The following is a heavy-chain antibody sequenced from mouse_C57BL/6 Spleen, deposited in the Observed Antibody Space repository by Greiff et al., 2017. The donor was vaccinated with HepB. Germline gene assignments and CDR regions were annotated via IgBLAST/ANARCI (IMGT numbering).Heavy chain of an antibody. CDR2: INPGSGGT. D-gene: IGHD3-2*02. CDR3: ARSEDSSGYDYFDY. J-gene: IGHJ2*01. CDR1: GYAFTNYL. V-gene: IGHV1-54*01. Sequence: QVQLKQSGAELVRPGTSVKVSCKASGYAFTNYLIEWVKQRPGQGLEWIGVINPGSGGTNYNEKFKGKATLTADKSSSTAYMQLSSLTSEDSAVYFCARSEDSSGYDYFDYWGQGTTLTVSS.